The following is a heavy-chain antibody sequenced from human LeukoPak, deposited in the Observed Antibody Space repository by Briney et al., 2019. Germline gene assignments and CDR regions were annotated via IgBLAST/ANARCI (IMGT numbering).Heavy chain of an antibody. CDR1: GYTFTSYA. Sequence: ASVKVSCKASGYTFTSYAMHWVRQAPGQRLEWMGWINAGNVNTKYSQKFQGRVTITRDTSASTAYMELSSLRSEDTAVYYCARVLGSGSGSYFHYWGQGTLVTVSS. J-gene: IGHJ4*02. CDR2: INAGNVNT. D-gene: IGHD3-10*01. CDR3: ARVLGSGSGSYFHY. V-gene: IGHV1-3*01.